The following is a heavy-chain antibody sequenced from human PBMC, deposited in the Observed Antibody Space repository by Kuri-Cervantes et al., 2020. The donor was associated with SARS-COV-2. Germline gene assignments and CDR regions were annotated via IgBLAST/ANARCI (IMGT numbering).Heavy chain of an antibody. CDR3: SKDGTRRYDYGDYFDY. V-gene: IGHV3-23*01. J-gene: IGHJ4*02. D-gene: IGHD4-17*01. CDR2: ISGSGGST. CDR1: GFTFSSYA. Sequence: GGSLRLSCAASGFTFSSYAMSWVRQAPGKGLEWVPAISGSGGSTYYADSVKGRFTISRDNSKNTLYLQMNSLRAEDTAVYYCSKDGTRRYDYGDYFDYWGQGTLVTVSS.